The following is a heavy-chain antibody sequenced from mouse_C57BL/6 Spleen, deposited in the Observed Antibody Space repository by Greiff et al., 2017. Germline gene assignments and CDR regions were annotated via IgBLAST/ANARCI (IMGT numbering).Heavy chain of an antibody. V-gene: IGHV5-16*01. D-gene: IGHD4-1*02. CDR2: INYDGSST. J-gene: IGHJ2*01. CDR1: GFTFSDYY. CDR3: ARVSTGTPDY. Sequence: EVQVVESEGGLVQPGSSMKLSCTASGFTFSDYYMAWVRQVPEKGLEWVANINYDGSSTYYLDSLKSRFIISRDNAKNILYLQMSSLKSEDTATYYCARVSTGTPDYWGQGTTLTVSS.